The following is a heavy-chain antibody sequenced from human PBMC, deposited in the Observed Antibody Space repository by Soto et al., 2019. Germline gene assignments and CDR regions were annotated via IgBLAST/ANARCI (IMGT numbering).Heavy chain of an antibody. Sequence: GGSLRLSCAASGLIFSNAWMSWVRQAPGKGLEWVGRIKSKTDGGTTDYAAPVKGRFTISRDDSKNTLFLQMSSLKTEDTAVYYCTTPLDFDAFDVWVQGTMV. D-gene: IGHD3-3*01. J-gene: IGHJ3*01. CDR2: IKSKTDGGTT. CDR1: GLIFSNAW. CDR3: TTPLDFDAFDV. V-gene: IGHV3-15*01.